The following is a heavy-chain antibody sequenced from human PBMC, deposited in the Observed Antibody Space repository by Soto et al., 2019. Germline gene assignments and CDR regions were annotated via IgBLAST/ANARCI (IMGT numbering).Heavy chain of an antibody. CDR2: IKSKTDGGTT. V-gene: IGHV3-15*01. J-gene: IGHJ6*02. Sequence: GGSLRLSCAASGFTFSNAWMSWVRQAPGKGLEWVGRIKSKTDGGTTDYAAPVKGRFTISRDDSKSTLYLQMNSLKTEDTAVYYCTTAPSSGSTYDYYGMDVWGQGTTVTVSS. D-gene: IGHD3-10*01. CDR3: TTAPSSGSTYDYYGMDV. CDR1: GFTFSNAW.